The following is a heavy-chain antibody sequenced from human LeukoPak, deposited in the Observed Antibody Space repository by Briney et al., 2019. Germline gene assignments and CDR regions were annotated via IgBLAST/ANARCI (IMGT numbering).Heavy chain of an antibody. V-gene: IGHV4-34*01. CDR2: INHSGSA. CDR3: ARVVDSSSWFYFDY. Sequence: SETLSLTCAVYGGSFSGYYWSWIRQPPGKGLEWIGEINHSGSANYNPSLKSRVTISVDKSKNQFSLKLSSVTAADTAVYYCARVVDSSSWFYFDYWGQGTLVTVSS. CDR1: GGSFSGYY. D-gene: IGHD6-13*01. J-gene: IGHJ4*02.